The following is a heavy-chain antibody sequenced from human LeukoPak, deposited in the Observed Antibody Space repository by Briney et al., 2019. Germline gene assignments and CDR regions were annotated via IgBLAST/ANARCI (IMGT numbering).Heavy chain of an antibody. CDR1: GFTFSSYG. CDR3: ARDSVQYSGSAEFDY. D-gene: IGHD1-26*01. Sequence: QPGRSLRLSCAASGFTFSSYGMHWVRQAPGKGLEWVAVIWYDGSNKYYADSVKGRFTISRDNSKNTLYLRMNSLRAEDTAVYYCARDSVQYSGSAEFDYWGQGTLVTVSS. CDR2: IWYDGSNK. V-gene: IGHV3-33*01. J-gene: IGHJ4*02.